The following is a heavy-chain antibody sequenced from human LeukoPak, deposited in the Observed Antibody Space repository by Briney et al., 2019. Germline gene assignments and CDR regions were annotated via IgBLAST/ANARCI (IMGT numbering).Heavy chain of an antibody. CDR1: GFTFSTYA. Sequence: GGSLRLSCAASGFTFSTYAMSWVRQAPGKGLEWVSSISGSGGSTYYADSVKGRFTISRDYSKNTVYLQMNSLRAEDTALYYCAKDGGYSGNYYAYDYWGQGTLVTVSS. V-gene: IGHV3-23*01. D-gene: IGHD1-26*01. CDR2: ISGSGGST. CDR3: AKDGGYSGNYYAYDY. J-gene: IGHJ4*02.